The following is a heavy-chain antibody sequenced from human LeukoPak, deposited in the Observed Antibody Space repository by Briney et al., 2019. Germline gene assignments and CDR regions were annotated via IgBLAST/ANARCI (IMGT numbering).Heavy chain of an antibody. J-gene: IGHJ2*01. V-gene: IGHV3-66*02. CDR3: ARDYYDSSGYNLWWYFDL. CDR1: GFTVSSNY. D-gene: IGHD3-22*01. CDR2: IYSDGTT. Sequence: PGGSLRLSCAASGFTVSSNYMSWVRQAPGKGLEWVSVIYSDGTTYYADSVKGRFTISRDNSKNTLYLQMNSLRTEDTAVYYCARDYYDSSGYNLWWYFDLWGRGTLVTVSS.